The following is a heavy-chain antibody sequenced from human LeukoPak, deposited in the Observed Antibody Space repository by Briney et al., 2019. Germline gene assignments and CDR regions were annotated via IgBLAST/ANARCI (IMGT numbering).Heavy chain of an antibody. J-gene: IGHJ4*02. CDR3: AKDSSSWFGVYYFDY. CDR1: GFTFSSYW. CDR2: ISGSGGNT. D-gene: IGHD6-13*01. V-gene: IGHV3-23*01. Sequence: PGGSLRLSCAASGFTFSSYWMSWVRQAPGKGLEWVSAISGSGGNTYYADSVKGRFTISRDNSKNTLYLQMDSLRAEDTAVYHCAKDSSSWFGVYYFDYWGQGTLVTVSS.